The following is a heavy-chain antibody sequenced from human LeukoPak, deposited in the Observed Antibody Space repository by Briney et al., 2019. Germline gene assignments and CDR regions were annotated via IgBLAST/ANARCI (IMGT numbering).Heavy chain of an antibody. CDR2: IYYNGST. Sequence: SETLSLTCSVSGGSISGYYWSWIRQPPGKGLEWIGFIYYNGSTNYNPSLKSRITISVDTSKNQFSLKLNSVTAADTAIFYCARIRRYDYDGFRPGWVYWYFNVWGRGTLVTVSS. J-gene: IGHJ2*01. CDR3: ARIRRYDYDGFRPGWVYWYFNV. D-gene: IGHD4-23*01. CDR1: GGSISGYY. V-gene: IGHV4-59*01.